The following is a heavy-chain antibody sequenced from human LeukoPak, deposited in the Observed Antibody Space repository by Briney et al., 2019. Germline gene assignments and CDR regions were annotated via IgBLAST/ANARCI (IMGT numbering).Heavy chain of an antibody. CDR3: ARDFDYYDSSGYYAYFQH. CDR2: ISFDESNK. V-gene: IGHV3-30*04. CDR1: GFTFSNYA. J-gene: IGHJ1*01. D-gene: IGHD3-22*01. Sequence: GGSLRLSCAASGFTFSNYAMHWVRQAPGKGLEWVAIISFDESNKYYADSVKGRFTISRDNAKNSLYLQMNSLRAEDTAVYYCARDFDYYDSSGYYAYFQHWGQGTLVTVSS.